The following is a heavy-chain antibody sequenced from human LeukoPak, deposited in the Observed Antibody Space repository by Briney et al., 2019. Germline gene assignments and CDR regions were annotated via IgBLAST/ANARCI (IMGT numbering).Heavy chain of an antibody. CDR1: GFTFSSYW. D-gene: IGHD1-26*01. CDR3: ARQYSGSYYEAFDY. Sequence: GGSLRLSCAASGFTFSSYWMSWVRQAPGKGLEWVANIKQDGSEKYYVDSVKGRFTISRDNAKNSLYLQMNSLRAEDAAVYYCARQYSGSYYEAFDYWGQGTLVTVSS. J-gene: IGHJ4*02. CDR2: IKQDGSEK. V-gene: IGHV3-7*01.